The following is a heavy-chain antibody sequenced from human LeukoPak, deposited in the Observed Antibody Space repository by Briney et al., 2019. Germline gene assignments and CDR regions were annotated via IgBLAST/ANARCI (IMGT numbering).Heavy chain of an antibody. CDR2: IYTGGGT. V-gene: IGHV3-66*01. J-gene: IGHJ4*02. Sequence: PGGSLRLSCAASGFSISHYYMTWVRQTPGKGLDWVSVIYTGGGTNYGDSVKGRFTISRDNSKNTLYLQMNSLRADDTAIYYCARGQAYCGADCYSDWGQGTLVTVS. CDR3: ARGQAYCGADCYSD. CDR1: GFSISHYY. D-gene: IGHD2-21*02.